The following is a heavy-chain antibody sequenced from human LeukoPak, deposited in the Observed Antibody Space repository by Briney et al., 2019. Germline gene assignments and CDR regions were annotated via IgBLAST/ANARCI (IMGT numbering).Heavy chain of an antibody. CDR2: ISGSHGST. Sequence: GGSLRLSCAASGVTLSSYAMSWVRQAPGKGLDWVSSISGSHGSTYYADSVKGRFTISRDNSKNTLYLQMNSLRAEDTAVYYCAKDTKFDPWGQGTLVTVSS. V-gene: IGHV3-23*01. CDR3: AKDTKFDP. J-gene: IGHJ5*02. D-gene: IGHD3-3*01. CDR1: GVTLSSYA.